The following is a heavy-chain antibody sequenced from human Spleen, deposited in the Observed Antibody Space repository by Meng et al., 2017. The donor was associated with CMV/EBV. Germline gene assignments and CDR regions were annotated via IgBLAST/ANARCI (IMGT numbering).Heavy chain of an antibody. J-gene: IGHJ4*02. CDR1: GGSYSVYN. V-gene: IGHV4-34*01. Sequence: PWGPGPVKPSETLAFTGAVCGGSYSVYNGCWIRQPPGKGLEWIGEINNSGSTNDNPSLKSRVNISVDTSKNQFSLKLSSVTAADTAVYYCARGGQWRIRWPTDYWGQGTLVTVSS. CDR2: INNSGST. CDR3: ARGGQWRIRWPTDY. D-gene: IGHD6-19*01.